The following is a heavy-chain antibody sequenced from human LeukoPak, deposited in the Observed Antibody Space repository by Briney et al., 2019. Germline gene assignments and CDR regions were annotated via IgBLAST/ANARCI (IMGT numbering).Heavy chain of an antibody. J-gene: IGHJ4*02. D-gene: IGHD1-26*01. CDR3: ARDLAPTVGASDY. CDR1: GFTFSDYY. Sequence: GGSLRLSCAASGFTFSDYYMSWVRQAPGKGLEWVSVIYSGGSTYYADSVKGRFTISRDNSKNTLYLQMNSLRAEDTAVYYCARDLAPTVGASDYWGQGTLVTVSS. V-gene: IGHV3-66*01. CDR2: IYSGGST.